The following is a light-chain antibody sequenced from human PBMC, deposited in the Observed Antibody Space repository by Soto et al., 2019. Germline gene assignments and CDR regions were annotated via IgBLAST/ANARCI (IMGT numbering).Light chain of an antibody. CDR1: SGDIGSYNR. CDR2: EVT. J-gene: IGLJ3*02. V-gene: IGLV2-8*01. CDR3: CSYAGSDRV. Sequence: QSVLTQPASVSGSPGQSITISCTGTSGDIGSYNRVSWYQQHPGKAPKLIIYEVTKRPSGVPDRFSGSKSGNTASLTVSGLQTEDEADYYCCSYAGSDRVFGGGTKLTVL.